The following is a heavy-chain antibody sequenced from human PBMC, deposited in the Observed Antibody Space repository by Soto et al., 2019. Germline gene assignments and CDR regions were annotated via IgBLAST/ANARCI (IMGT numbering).Heavy chain of an antibody. V-gene: IGHV1-18*01. Sequence: ASVKVSCKASGYTFTSYGISWVRQAPGQGLEWMGWISAYNGNTNYAQKLQGRVTMTTDTSTSTAYMELRSLRSDDTAVYYCARDDVSGYDFELGYYYGMDVWGKGTRVTVSS. CDR3: ARDDVSGYDFELGYYYGMDV. CDR1: GYTFTSYG. J-gene: IGHJ6*04. D-gene: IGHD5-12*01. CDR2: ISAYNGNT.